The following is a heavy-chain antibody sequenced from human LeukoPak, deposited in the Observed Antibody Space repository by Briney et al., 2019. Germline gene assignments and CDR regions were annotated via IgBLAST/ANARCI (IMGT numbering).Heavy chain of an antibody. D-gene: IGHD3-3*01. V-gene: IGHV4-4*02. CDR3: ARWSGYYFY. J-gene: IGHJ4*02. CDR1: GGSISSSNW. CDR2: IYHSGST. Sequence: SETLSLTCAVSGGSISSSNWWSWVRQPPGQGLEWIGEIYHSGSTNYNPSLKSRVTILEDKSKNQFSLKMSSVTAADTAVYYCARWSGYYFYWGQGTLVTVSS.